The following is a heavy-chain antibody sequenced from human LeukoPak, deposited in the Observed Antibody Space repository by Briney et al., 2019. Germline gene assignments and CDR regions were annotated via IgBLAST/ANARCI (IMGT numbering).Heavy chain of an antibody. D-gene: IGHD3-10*02. Sequence: SETLSLTCAVYGVSFSGYYWSWIRQPPGKGLEWIGEINHSGSTNYNPSLKSRVTISVDTSKNQFSLKLSSVTAADTAVYYCAGGGYDRGRTDWGQGTMVTVSS. CDR3: AGGGYDRGRTD. CDR2: INHSGST. J-gene: IGHJ3*01. V-gene: IGHV4-34*01. CDR1: GVSFSGYY.